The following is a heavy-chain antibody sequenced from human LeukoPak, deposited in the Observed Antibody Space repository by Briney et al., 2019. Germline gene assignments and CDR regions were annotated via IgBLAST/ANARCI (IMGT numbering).Heavy chain of an antibody. CDR1: GFTFSSYA. V-gene: IGHV3-23*01. J-gene: IGHJ3*02. CDR3: AKDTTSDGDYAFAFDI. D-gene: IGHD4-17*01. CDR2: ISGSGGST. Sequence: GGSLRLSCAASGFTFSSYAMSWVRQAPGKGLEWVSAISGSGGSTYYADSVKGRFTISRDNSKNTLYLQMNSLRAEDTAVYYCAKDTTSDGDYAFAFDIWRQGTMVTVSS.